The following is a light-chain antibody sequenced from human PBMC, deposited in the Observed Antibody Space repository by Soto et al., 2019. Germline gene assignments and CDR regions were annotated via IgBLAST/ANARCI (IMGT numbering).Light chain of an antibody. CDR2: DAS. CDR1: PSVSNS. CDR3: QQRNKWPPVT. Sequence: ESVLTQSPATLSLSPGERATLSCRVSPSVSNSVAWYQHKPGQAPRLLIYDASNRATGVPSRFSGSGSGTDFTLTISSLAPEDFAVYYCQQRNKWPPVTFGGGTRLEIK. V-gene: IGKV3-11*01. J-gene: IGKJ4*01.